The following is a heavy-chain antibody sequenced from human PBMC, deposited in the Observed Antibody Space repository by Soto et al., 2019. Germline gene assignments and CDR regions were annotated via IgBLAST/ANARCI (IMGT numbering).Heavy chain of an antibody. CDR2: IKQDGSEK. CDR3: ARGGEPSFGVVPDFDY. D-gene: IGHD3-3*01. Sequence: EVQLVESGGGLVQPGGSLRLSCAASGFTFSSYWMSWVRQAPGKGLEWVANIKQDGSEKYYVDSVKGRFTISRDNAKNSLYLQMNSLRAEDAAVYYCARGGEPSFGVVPDFDYWGQGTLVTVSS. V-gene: IGHV3-7*03. CDR1: GFTFSSYW. J-gene: IGHJ4*02.